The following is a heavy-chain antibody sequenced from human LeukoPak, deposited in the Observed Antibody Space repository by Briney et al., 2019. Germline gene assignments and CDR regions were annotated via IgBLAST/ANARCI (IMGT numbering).Heavy chain of an antibody. CDR2: IYYTGST. CDR1: GGSISGYY. D-gene: IGHD2-2*02. V-gene: IGHV4-59*01. CDR3: ARYHCSTTTCYNFDY. J-gene: IGHJ4*02. Sequence: PSETLSLTCTVSGGSISGYYWSWVRQPPGKGLEWIGYIYYTGSTNSNPPLKSRVTMSVDTSKNHFSLNLSSVTAADTAVYYCARYHCSTTTCYNFDYWGRGTLVTVSS.